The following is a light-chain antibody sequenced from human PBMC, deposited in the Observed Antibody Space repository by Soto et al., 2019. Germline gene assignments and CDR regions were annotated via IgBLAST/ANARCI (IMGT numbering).Light chain of an antibody. V-gene: IGLV2-14*03. CDR2: HVT. Sequence: QCALTQPASVSGSPGQSITISCTGTSSDIGHYDYVSWYQQHPGKAPKLMIYHVTYRPSGVSNRYSGSKSGNSASLTISGLQADEEADYYCRSYTRHRTTYVFGTGKKVTVL. CDR1: SSDIGHYDY. CDR3: RSYTRHRTTYV. J-gene: IGLJ1*01.